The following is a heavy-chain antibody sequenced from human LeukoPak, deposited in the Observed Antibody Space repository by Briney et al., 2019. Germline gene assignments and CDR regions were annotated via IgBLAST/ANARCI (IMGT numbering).Heavy chain of an antibody. CDR2: IWYDGSNK. CDR3: ARDPGVSMVRGVITYYFDY. D-gene: IGHD3-10*01. V-gene: IGHV3-33*01. CDR1: GFTFSSYG. Sequence: GGSLRLSCEASGFTFSSYGIHWVRQAPGKGLEWVAVIWYDGSNKYYADSVKGRFIISRDNSKNTLYLQMNSLRVEDTAVYYCARDPGVSMVRGVITYYFDYWAREPWSPSPQ. J-gene: IGHJ4*02.